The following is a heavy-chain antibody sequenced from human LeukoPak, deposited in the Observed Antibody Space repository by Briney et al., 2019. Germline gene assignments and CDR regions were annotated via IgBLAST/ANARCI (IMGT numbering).Heavy chain of an antibody. CDR2: LAYDGTNE. J-gene: IGHJ4*02. CDR3: ARGGPLGDTNRFDF. V-gene: IGHV3-30*04. Sequence: GGSLRLSCAASGFTFTAYAMHWVRQAPGKGLEWVALLAYDGTNEAYTNSVKGRFTISRDNSKNTVFLQMDHLRLDDTAVYYCARGGPLGDTNRFDFWGQGALVTVSS. D-gene: IGHD2-8*01. CDR1: GFTFTAYA.